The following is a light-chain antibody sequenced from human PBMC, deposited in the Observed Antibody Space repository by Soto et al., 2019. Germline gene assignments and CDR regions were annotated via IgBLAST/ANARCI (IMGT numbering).Light chain of an antibody. J-gene: IGLJ2*01. CDR2: DVT. Sequence: QSVLTQPRSVSGSPGQSVTISCTGTSSDVGRYDYVSWYQQHPGKAPKLIIYDVTERPAGVPDRFSGSKSGNTASLTIPGLQAEDEADYSCCSFAGSFSYVFGGGTKLTVL. CDR1: SSDVGRYDY. CDR3: CSFAGSFSYV. V-gene: IGLV2-11*01.